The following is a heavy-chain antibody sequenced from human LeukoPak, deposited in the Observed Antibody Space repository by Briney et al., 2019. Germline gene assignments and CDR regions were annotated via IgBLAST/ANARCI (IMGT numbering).Heavy chain of an antibody. Sequence: PGGSLRLSCAASGFTFSSYAMTWVRQAPGKGLEWVSVISGSGGSTYYADSVKGRVTISRDNPKNTLYLQMNSLRAEDTAVYYCAKVYGGIIVNWFDPWGQGTLVTVSS. J-gene: IGHJ5*02. CDR1: GFTFSSYA. CDR2: ISGSGGST. D-gene: IGHD3-16*02. CDR3: AKVYGGIIVNWFDP. V-gene: IGHV3-23*01.